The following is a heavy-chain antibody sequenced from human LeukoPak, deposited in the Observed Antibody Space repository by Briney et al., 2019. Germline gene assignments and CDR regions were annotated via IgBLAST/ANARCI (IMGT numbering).Heavy chain of an antibody. CDR2: ISFSSTYI. CDR3: AAARGFYYFDY. CDR1: GFLFSGYG. V-gene: IGHV3-21*01. J-gene: IGHJ4*02. D-gene: IGHD6-25*01. Sequence: GGSLRLSCAASGFLFSGYGMNWVRQAPGKGLEWVSSISFSSTYIYYADSVKGRFTISRDNAKNSLYLQMNSLRAEDTAVYYCAAARGFYYFDYWGQGTLVTVSS.